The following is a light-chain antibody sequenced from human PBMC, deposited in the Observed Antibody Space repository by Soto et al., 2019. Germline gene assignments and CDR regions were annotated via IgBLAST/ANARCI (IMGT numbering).Light chain of an antibody. V-gene: IGLV2-14*03. J-gene: IGLJ3*02. Sequence: QSVLTQPASVSGSPGQSITISCSGSSSDIGGYDYVSWYQQHPGKAPKLIIFDVTNRPSGVSNRFSGSKSGNTASLTISGLQAEDEAEYYCASYTTSHTLVFGGGTKLTVL. CDR2: DVT. CDR3: ASYTTSHTLV. CDR1: SSDIGGYDY.